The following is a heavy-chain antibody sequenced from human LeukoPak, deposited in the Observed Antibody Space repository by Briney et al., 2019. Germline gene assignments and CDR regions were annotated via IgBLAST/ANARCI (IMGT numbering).Heavy chain of an antibody. D-gene: IGHD2-15*01. J-gene: IGHJ4*02. CDR1: GGTFSSYA. V-gene: IGHV1-69*01. CDR3: ASRYCSGGSCYLYYFDY. Sequence: ASVKVSCKASGGTFSSYAISWVRQAPGQGLEWMGGITPIFGTANYAQKFQGRVTITADESTSTAYMELSSLRSEDTAVYYCASRYCSGGSCYLYYFDYWGQGTLVTVSS. CDR2: ITPIFGTA.